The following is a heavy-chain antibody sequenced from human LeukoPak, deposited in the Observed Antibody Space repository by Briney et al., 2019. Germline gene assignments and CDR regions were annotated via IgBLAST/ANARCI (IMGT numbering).Heavy chain of an antibody. CDR1: GGSISSYY. CDR3: ARSTWFGELSFDY. J-gene: IGHJ4*02. CDR2: IYYSGST. D-gene: IGHD3-10*01. V-gene: IGHV4-59*01. Sequence: PSETLSLTCTVSGGSISSYYWSWIRQPPGKGLEWIGYIYYSGSTNYNPSLKSRVTISVDTSKNQFSLKLSSVTAADTAVYYCARSTWFGELSFDYWGQGTLVTVSS.